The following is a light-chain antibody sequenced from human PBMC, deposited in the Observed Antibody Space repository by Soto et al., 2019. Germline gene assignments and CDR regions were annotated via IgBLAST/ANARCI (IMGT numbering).Light chain of an antibody. CDR1: SSDVGSYNL. V-gene: IGLV2-23*02. Sequence: QSVLTQPASLSRSPGQSITISCTGNSSDVGSYNLVSWYQQHPGKAPKLMIYEVSKRPSGVSNRFSGSKSGNTASLTISGLQAEDEADYYCCSYAGSSTYAFGTGTKVTVL. J-gene: IGLJ1*01. CDR2: EVS. CDR3: CSYAGSSTYA.